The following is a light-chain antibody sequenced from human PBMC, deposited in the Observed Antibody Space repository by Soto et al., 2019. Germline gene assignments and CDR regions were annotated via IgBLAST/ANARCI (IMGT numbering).Light chain of an antibody. Sequence: QSALTQPASLSGSTGQAITISCTGTNSDMGAYDYVSWFQQHPGKAPKLMISEVNNRPSGVSNRFSGSKSGNTAYLTISGLQVEDEAEYFCLSFTTTSTHVFGTGTKVTVL. J-gene: IGLJ1*01. V-gene: IGLV2-14*01. CDR2: EVN. CDR1: NSDMGAYDY. CDR3: LSFTTTSTHV.